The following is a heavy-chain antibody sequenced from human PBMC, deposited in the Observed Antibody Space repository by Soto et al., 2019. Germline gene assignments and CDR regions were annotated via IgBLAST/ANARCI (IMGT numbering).Heavy chain of an antibody. D-gene: IGHD6-19*01. CDR2: IIPIFGTA. V-gene: IGHV1-69*13. Sequence: ASVKVSCKASGGTFSSYAISWVRQAPGQGLEWMGEIIPIFGTANYAQKFQGRVTITADESTSTAYMELSSLRSEDTAVYCCARVSVAVAGTPEIFDYWGQGTLVTVSS. J-gene: IGHJ4*02. CDR3: ARVSVAVAGTPEIFDY. CDR1: GGTFSSYA.